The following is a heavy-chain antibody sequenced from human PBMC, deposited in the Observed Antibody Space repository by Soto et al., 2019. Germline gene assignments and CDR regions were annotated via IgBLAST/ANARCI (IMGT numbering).Heavy chain of an antibody. J-gene: IGHJ4*02. CDR1: GFTFSSYA. V-gene: IGHV3-30-3*01. Sequence: GGSLRLSCAASGFTFSSYAMHWVRQAPGKGLEWVAVISYDGSNKYYADSVKGRFTISRDNSKNTLYLQMNSLRAEDTAVYYCARDRSRGGSPWDYFDYWGQGTLVTVSS. CDR2: ISYDGSNK. CDR3: ARDRSRGGSPWDYFDY. D-gene: IGHD2-15*01.